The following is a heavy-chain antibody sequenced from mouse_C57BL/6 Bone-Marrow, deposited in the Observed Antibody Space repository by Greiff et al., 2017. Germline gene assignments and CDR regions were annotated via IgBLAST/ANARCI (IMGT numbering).Heavy chain of an antibody. J-gene: IGHJ2*01. CDR1: GYTFTDHT. Sequence: VQLQQSDAELVKPGASVKISCKVSGYTFTDHTIHWMKQRPEQGLEWIGYIYPRDGSTKYNEKFKSKATLTVDKSSSTAYMQLSSLTSEDSAVYYCARPTLYGSSSYYFDYWGQGTTLTVSS. CDR3: ARPTLYGSSSYYFDY. CDR2: IYPRDGST. V-gene: IGHV1-78*01. D-gene: IGHD1-1*01.